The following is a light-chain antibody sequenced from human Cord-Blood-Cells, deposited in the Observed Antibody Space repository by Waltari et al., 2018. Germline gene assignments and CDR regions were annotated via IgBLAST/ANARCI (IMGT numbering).Light chain of an antibody. CDR2: DVS. CDR1: SSDVGGYNY. CDR3: SSYTSSSTPL. V-gene: IGLV2-14*01. J-gene: IGLJ3*02. Sequence: QSALTQPASVSGSPGQSITISCTGTSSDVGGYNYASWYQQHPGKAPKLMIYDVSNRPSGVSNRFSGSKSGNTASLTISGLQAEDEADYYCSSYTSSSTPLFGGGTKLTVL.